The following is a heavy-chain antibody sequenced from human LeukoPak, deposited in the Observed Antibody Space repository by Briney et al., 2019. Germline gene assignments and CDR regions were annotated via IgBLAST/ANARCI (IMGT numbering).Heavy chain of an antibody. V-gene: IGHV1-2*02. J-gene: IGHJ4*02. CDR2: INPNSGDI. CDR3: ARGGDSTNFDY. Sequence: ASVKVSCKASGYTFTGYYIHWVRQAPGQGLEWMGWINPNSGDINYPQKFQGRLTITRDTSISTPNMSLSRLRSVDPAVYYCARGGDSTNFDYWGQGTLVTVSS. CDR1: GYTFTGYY. D-gene: IGHD4-11*01.